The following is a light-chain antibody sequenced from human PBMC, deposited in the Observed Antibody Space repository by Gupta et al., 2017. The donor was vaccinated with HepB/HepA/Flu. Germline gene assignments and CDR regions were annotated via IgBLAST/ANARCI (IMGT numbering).Light chain of an antibody. CDR1: SGRRARNY. CDR3: QSYDTCRRV. J-gene: IGLJ3*02. Sequence: LMLTQPHSVSESPGKTVPISCTRSSGRRARNYVQWYQQRPGGAPTTIIYEDDHRPSGVPDRFAASIDRSSNSASLTIAGLKPEDEADYYCQSYDTCRRVFGGGTRLTVL. V-gene: IGLV6-57*03. CDR2: EDD.